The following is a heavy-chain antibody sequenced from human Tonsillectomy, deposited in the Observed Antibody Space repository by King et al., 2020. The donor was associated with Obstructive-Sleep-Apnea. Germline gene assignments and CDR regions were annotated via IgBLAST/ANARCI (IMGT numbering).Heavy chain of an antibody. CDR1: GGSFSGYY. D-gene: IGHD3-16*01. Sequence: VQLQQWGAGLLKPSETLSLTCAVYGGSFSGYYWSWIRQPPGKGLEWIGEINHSGSTNYNPSLKSRVTISVDTSKNQFSLKLSSVTAADTAVYYCARGWGGFPSYYYGMDVWGQGTTVTVSS. V-gene: IGHV4-34*01. CDR3: ARGWGGFPSYYYGMDV. J-gene: IGHJ6*02. CDR2: INHSGST.